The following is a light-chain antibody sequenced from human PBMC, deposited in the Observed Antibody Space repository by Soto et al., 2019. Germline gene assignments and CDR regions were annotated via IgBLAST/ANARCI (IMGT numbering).Light chain of an antibody. CDR3: QQYGSSGYT. V-gene: IGKV3-20*01. Sequence: EIVLTQSPATLSLSPGERATLSCRASQSVSSYLAWYQQKPGQAPRLLISDASNRATGIPDRFSGSGSGTDFTLTISRLEPEDFAVYYCQQYGSSGYTFGQGTKLEIK. J-gene: IGKJ2*01. CDR2: DAS. CDR1: QSVSSY.